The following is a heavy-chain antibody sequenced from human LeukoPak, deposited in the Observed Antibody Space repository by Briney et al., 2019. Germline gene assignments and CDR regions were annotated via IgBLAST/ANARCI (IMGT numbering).Heavy chain of an antibody. CDR2: ISGSGGST. CDR1: GFTFSSYA. D-gene: IGHD6-19*01. Sequence: GGSLRLSCAASGFTFSSYAMSWVRQAPGKGLEWVSAISGSGGSTYYADSVKGRFTVSRDNSKNTLYLQMNRLTAEDTAVYYCAKNLRTSVAAFEYWGQGTLVTVSS. J-gene: IGHJ4*02. CDR3: AKNLRTSVAAFEY. V-gene: IGHV3-23*01.